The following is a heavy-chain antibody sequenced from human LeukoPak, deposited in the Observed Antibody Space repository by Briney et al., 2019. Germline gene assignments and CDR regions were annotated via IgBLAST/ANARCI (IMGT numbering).Heavy chain of an antibody. J-gene: IGHJ5*02. D-gene: IGHD2-21*02. V-gene: IGHV1-46*01. CDR1: GYTFTSNY. Sequence: ASVKVSCKASGYTFTSNYMHWVRQAPGQGLEWMGVINPSGGSTSYAQKFQGRVTLTRDMSTGTDYLELSSLRSEDTAVYYCARDNSVRDTAWWFDPWGQGTLATVSS. CDR3: ARDNSVRDTAWWFDP. CDR2: INPSGGST.